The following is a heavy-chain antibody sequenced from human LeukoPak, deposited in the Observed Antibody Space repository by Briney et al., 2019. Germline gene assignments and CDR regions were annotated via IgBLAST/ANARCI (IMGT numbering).Heavy chain of an antibody. V-gene: IGHV3-7*01. CDR3: AREFPFSSGIGAFDY. Sequence: PGGSLSLSCAASGFTFSSYWMSCVRQAPGKGVEGVANIKQDRSEKYYVDSVKGRFTISRDNAKNSLYLQMNSLRAEDTAVYYCAREFPFSSGIGAFDYWGQGTLVTVSS. CDR1: GFTFSSYW. D-gene: IGHD6-19*01. J-gene: IGHJ4*02. CDR2: IKQDRSEK.